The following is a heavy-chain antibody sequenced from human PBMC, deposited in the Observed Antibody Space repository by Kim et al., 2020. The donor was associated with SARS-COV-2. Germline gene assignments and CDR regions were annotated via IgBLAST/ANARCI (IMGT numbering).Heavy chain of an antibody. CDR2: ISYQFYT. CDR3: ARHARLLITFDL. Sequence: SETLSLTCSVSGQAITDTSSFWGWVRQAPGAGLEWIASISYQFYTYYNPSLKSRVAVSVDMSTNQFSLRLHSLSASDAAVYFCARHARLLITFDLWGQGTLVAFSS. D-gene: IGHD3-16*01. V-gene: IGHV4-39*01. CDR1: GQAITDTSSF. J-gene: IGHJ4*02.